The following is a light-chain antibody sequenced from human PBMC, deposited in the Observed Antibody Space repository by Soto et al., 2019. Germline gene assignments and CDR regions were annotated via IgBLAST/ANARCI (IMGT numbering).Light chain of an antibody. CDR1: SSNIGSST. V-gene: IGLV1-44*01. Sequence: QSVLTQPPSASGTPGQRVTIFCSGSSSNIGSSTVNWYQQVPGAAPKLLIESNDQRPSGVPDRFSGSKSGTSAYLAISGLQSEDEAGYYCAAWDASLSAHYAFGTGTKVTVL. J-gene: IGLJ1*01. CDR3: AAWDASLSAHYA. CDR2: SND.